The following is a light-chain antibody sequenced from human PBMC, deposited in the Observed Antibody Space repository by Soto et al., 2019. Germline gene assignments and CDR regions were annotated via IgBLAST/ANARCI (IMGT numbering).Light chain of an antibody. V-gene: IGLV2-8*01. J-gene: IGLJ1*01. CDR2: EIT. Sequence: QSALTQPPSASGSPGQSVTISCTGTSSDVGDYFYVSWYQQHPGKPPKLLIYEITQRPSGVPDRFTASRSGNTASLTISGLQADDEADYYCTSYAGNDKDVFGTGTKLTVL. CDR3: TSYAGNDKDV. CDR1: SSDVGDYFY.